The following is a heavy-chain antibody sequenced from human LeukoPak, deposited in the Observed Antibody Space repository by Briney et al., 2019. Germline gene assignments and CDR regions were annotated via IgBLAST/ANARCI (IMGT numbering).Heavy chain of an antibody. V-gene: IGHV3-23*01. CDR3: AKVSVGYCSSTSCYAGFDY. CDR1: GFTFSSYA. Sequence: PGGSLRLSCAASGFTFSSYAMSWVRQAPGKGLEWVSAISGSGGSTYYADSVKGRFTISRDNAKNSLYLQMNSLRAEDTALYYCAKVSVGYCSSTSCYAGFDYWGQGTLVTVSS. D-gene: IGHD2-2*01. J-gene: IGHJ4*02. CDR2: ISGSGGST.